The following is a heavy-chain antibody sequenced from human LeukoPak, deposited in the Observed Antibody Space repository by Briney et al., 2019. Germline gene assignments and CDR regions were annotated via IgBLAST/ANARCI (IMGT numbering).Heavy chain of an antibody. V-gene: IGHV4-59*08. CDR2: IYYSGST. D-gene: IGHD1-26*01. J-gene: IGHJ4*02. CDR3: ARHSGSPYYFDY. CDR1: GGSISSYY. Sequence: SETLSPTCTVSGGSISSYYWNWIRQPPGKGLEWIGYIYYSGSTNYNPSLKSRVTISVDTSKNQFSLKLSSVTAADTAVYYCARHSGSPYYFDYWGQGTLVTVSS.